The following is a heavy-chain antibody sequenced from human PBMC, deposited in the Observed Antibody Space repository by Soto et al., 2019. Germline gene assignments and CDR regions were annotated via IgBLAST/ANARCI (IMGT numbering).Heavy chain of an antibody. CDR3: ARVRLRGGPLTPSYVYYYTMDV. V-gene: IGHV3-30-3*01. D-gene: IGHD3-16*01. CDR1: GFSFSSYA. J-gene: IGHJ6*02. Sequence: QVQLVESGGGVVQPGRSLRLSCAASGFSFSSYAMHWVRQAPGKGLEWVAVISDDASNKYYADSVRGRFTISRDNSKNTLYLKMNSLRAEDRAVYYCARVRLRGGPLTPSYVYYYTMDVWGQGTTVTVSS. CDR2: ISDDASNK.